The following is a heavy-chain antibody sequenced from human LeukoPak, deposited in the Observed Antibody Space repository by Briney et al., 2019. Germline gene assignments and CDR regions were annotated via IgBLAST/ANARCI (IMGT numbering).Heavy chain of an antibody. V-gene: IGHV1-69-2*01. CDR2: VDPEGGET. CDR3: ARVLGGATLDY. Sequence: ASVKISCKVSGYTFTDYYMHWVQQAPGKGLEWMGLVDPEGGETIYAEKFQGRVTITADTSTDTAYMELSSLRSEDTAVYYCARVLGGATLDYWGQGTLVTVSS. D-gene: IGHD1-26*01. CDR1: GYTFTDYY. J-gene: IGHJ4*02.